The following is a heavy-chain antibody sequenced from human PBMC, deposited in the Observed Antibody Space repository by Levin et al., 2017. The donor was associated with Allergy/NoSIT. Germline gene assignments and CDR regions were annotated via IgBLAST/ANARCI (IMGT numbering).Heavy chain of an antibody. CDR1: GYTFTSYG. V-gene: IGHV1-18*01. Sequence: GESLKISCKASGYTFTSYGISWVRQAPGQGLEWMGWISAYNGNTNYAQKLQGRVTMTTDTSTSTAYMELRSLRSDDTAVYYCAREVRSFVLYYYYYMDVWGKGTTVTVSS. CDR2: ISAYNGNT. J-gene: IGHJ6*03. CDR3: AREVRSFVLYYYYYMDV. D-gene: IGHD2-8*01.